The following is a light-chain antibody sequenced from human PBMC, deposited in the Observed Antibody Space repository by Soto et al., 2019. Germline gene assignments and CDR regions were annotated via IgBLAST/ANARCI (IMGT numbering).Light chain of an antibody. CDR2: PAS. CDR3: QQSYSTPYT. CDR1: QSISSY. J-gene: IGKJ2*01. Sequence: DIQMTQSPSSLSASVGDRVTITCRASQSISSYLNWYQQKPGKAPKLLIYPASSLQSGVPSRFSGSGSGTDFTLIISSLQPEDFATYYCQQSYSTPYTFGQGTKLEIK. V-gene: IGKV1-39*01.